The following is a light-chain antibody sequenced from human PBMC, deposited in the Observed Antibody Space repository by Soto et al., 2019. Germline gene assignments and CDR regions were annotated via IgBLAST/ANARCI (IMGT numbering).Light chain of an antibody. V-gene: IGKV1-5*03. J-gene: IGKJ4*01. CDR1: QSISSR. Sequence: TISCRASQSISSRLAWYQQKAGKAPKLLIYKASGLQSGVPSRFSGSGSGTEFTLIISSLQPDDFATYYCQQYARNPLTFGGGTKVDIK. CDR3: QQYARNPLT. CDR2: KAS.